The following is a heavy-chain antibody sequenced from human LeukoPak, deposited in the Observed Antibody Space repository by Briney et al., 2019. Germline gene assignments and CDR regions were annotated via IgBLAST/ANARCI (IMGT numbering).Heavy chain of an antibody. J-gene: IGHJ6*02. V-gene: IGHV3-11*01. CDR3: ARRNAYCSSGSCSRASYYYYGMDV. Sequence: GGSLRLSCAASGFTFSDYYMSWIRQAPGKGLEWVSYIGSSGTGIYYADSVKGRFTISRDNAKNSLYLQMNSLRAVDTAVYYCARRNAYCSSGSCSRASYYYYGMDVWGQGTTVTVSS. D-gene: IGHD2-15*01. CDR1: GFTFSDYY. CDR2: IGSSGTGI.